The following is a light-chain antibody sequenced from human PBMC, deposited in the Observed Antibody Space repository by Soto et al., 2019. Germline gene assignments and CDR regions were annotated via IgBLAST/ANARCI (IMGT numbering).Light chain of an antibody. CDR3: EQTYSAPWT. CDR2: STS. Sequence: DIQMTQSPSSLSASVGDGVTITCRASQTIARYLSWYQQKPGKPPRLLIYSTSSLQIGVPSRFRGSGSGSGTDFTLTISSLQLEDFATYYCEQTYSAPWTFGQGTKVEIK. CDR1: QTIARY. J-gene: IGKJ1*01. V-gene: IGKV1-39*01.